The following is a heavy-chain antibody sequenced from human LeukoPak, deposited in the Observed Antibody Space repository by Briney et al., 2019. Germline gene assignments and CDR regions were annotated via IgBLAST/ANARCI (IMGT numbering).Heavy chain of an antibody. V-gene: IGHV3-30*03. Sequence: GGSLRLSCAASGLTFSDFGMHWVRQAPGRGLEWVAVISYDGKNRYYADSVKGRFTISRDNSRNTLYLQMNSLRAEDTAVYYCATKTPFAVAPRGWGQGTLVTVSS. J-gene: IGHJ4*02. D-gene: IGHD6-19*01. CDR3: ATKTPFAVAPRG. CDR2: ISYDGKNR. CDR1: GLTFSDFG.